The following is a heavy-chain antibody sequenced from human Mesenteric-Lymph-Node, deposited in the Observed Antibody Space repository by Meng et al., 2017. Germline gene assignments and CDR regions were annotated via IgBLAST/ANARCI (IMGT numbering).Heavy chain of an antibody. CDR2: LTASRGDI. V-gene: IGHV3-21*01. D-gene: IGHD4-17*01. CDR3: ARSDYGDSSYYFDY. Sequence: GESLKISCAASGFTVSSNYMSWVRQSPGKGLEWVSSLTASRGDIYYADSVRGRFSISRDNAKNSLSLQMNSLRVEDTAVYYCARSDYGDSSYYFDYWGQGALVTVSS. J-gene: IGHJ4*02. CDR1: GFTVSSNY.